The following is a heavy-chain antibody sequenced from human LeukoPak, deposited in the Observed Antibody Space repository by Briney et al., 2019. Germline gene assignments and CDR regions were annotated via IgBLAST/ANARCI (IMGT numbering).Heavy chain of an antibody. CDR3: VRHDGRGGNTMGALDS. J-gene: IGHJ4*02. CDR2: LYSGRTT. Sequence: SETLSLTCTVSGDSLTSSSHHWGWIRQSPGKGLEWIGSLYSGRTTYYNPTLNSRVTISLVTSKNQFSLQLNSVTAADTAIYYCVRHDGRGGNTMGALDSWGQGPLVTVSS. V-gene: IGHV4-39*01. CDR1: GDSLTSSSHH. D-gene: IGHD3-3*01.